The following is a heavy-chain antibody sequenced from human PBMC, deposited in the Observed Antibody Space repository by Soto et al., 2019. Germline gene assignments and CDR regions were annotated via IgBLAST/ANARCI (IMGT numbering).Heavy chain of an antibody. CDR2: INAGNGNT. CDR1: GYTFTSYA. Sequence: QVQLVQSGAEEKKPGASVKVSCKASGYTFTSYAMHWVRQAPGQRLEWMGWINAGNGNTKYSQKFQGRVTITRDTSASTDYMELSSLRSEETEVYYCARSIVVVTALDYWGQGTLVTVSS. V-gene: IGHV1-3*05. J-gene: IGHJ4*02. D-gene: IGHD2-21*02. CDR3: ARSIVVVTALDY.